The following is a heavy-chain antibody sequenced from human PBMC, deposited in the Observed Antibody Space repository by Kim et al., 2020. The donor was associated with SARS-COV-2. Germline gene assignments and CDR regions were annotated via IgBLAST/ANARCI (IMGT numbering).Heavy chain of an antibody. J-gene: IGHJ6*02. V-gene: IGHV3-64D*06. Sequence: GGSLRLSCSASGFTFSSYAMHWVRQAPGKGLEYVSAISSNGGSTYYADSVKGRFTISRDNSKNTLYLQMSSLRAEDTAVYYCVKVGTGVATGGGRYYGMDVWGQGTTVTVSS. CDR2: ISSNGGST. D-gene: IGHD2-8*02. CDR1: GFTFSSYA. CDR3: VKVGTGVATGGGRYYGMDV.